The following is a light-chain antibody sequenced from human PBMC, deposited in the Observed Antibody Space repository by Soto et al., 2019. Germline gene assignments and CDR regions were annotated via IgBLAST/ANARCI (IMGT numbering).Light chain of an antibody. CDR2: GAS. CDR3: QQYRNWPRT. V-gene: IGKV3-15*01. J-gene: IGKJ1*01. CDR1: QSVDIN. Sequence: EIVQTQSSATLSVSPGDRVTLYFRASQSVDINLAWYQQKAGQAPRLLVYGASTKATDMPGRFSGRGSGTEFTLTINNLQSEDFAVYYCQQYRNWPRTFGQGTKVDIK.